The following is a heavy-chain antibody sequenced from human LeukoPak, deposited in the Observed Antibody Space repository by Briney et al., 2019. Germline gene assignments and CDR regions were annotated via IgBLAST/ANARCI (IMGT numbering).Heavy chain of an antibody. V-gene: IGHV3-30*18. Sequence: GRSLRLSCAASGFTFSSYGMHWVRQAPGKGLEWVAVISYDGSNKYYADSVKGRFTISRDNSKNTLYLQMNSLRAEDTAVYYCAKAYCGGDCYSTYYYYGMDVWGQGTTVTVSS. J-gene: IGHJ6*02. CDR2: ISYDGSNK. CDR3: AKAYCGGDCYSTYYYYGMDV. CDR1: GFTFSSYG. D-gene: IGHD2-21*02.